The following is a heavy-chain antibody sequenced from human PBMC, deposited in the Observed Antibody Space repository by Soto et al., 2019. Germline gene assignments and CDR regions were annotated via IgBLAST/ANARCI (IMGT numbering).Heavy chain of an antibody. D-gene: IGHD2-2*01. Sequence: GASVKVSCKASGYTFTSDYMHWVRQAPGQGLEWMGIINPSGGSTSYAQKFQGRVTMTRDTSTSTVYMELSSLRSEDTAVYYCARSEEGVGYCSSTSCYPGGYYYYGMDVWGQGTTVTVSS. V-gene: IGHV1-46*01. J-gene: IGHJ6*02. CDR2: INPSGGST. CDR1: GYTFTSDY. CDR3: ARSEEGVGYCSSTSCYPGGYYYYGMDV.